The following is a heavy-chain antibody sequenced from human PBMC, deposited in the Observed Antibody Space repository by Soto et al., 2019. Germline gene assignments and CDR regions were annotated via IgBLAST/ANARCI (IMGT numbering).Heavy chain of an antibody. Sequence: GGSLRLSCAASGFTFSSYAMSWVRQAPGKGLEWVSAISGSGGSTYYADSVKGRFTISRDNSKNTLYLQMNSLRAEDTAVYYCAKDFRGFRLATFDYWGQGTLVTSPQ. CDR1: GFTFSSYA. D-gene: IGHD3-9*01. V-gene: IGHV3-23*01. CDR2: ISGSGGST. J-gene: IGHJ4*02. CDR3: AKDFRGFRLATFDY.